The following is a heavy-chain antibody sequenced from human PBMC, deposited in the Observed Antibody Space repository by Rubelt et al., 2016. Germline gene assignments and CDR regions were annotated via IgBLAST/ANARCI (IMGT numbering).Heavy chain of an antibody. V-gene: IGHV1-3*01. J-gene: IGHJ4*02. CDR3: ARYYYDSSGYVYFDY. CDR1: GYTFTSYA. Sequence: QVQLVQSGAEVKKPGASVKVSCKASGYTFTSYAMHWVRQAPGQRLEWMGWINAGNGNTKYSQKFQGRVTITRDTSASTADMELSSLRSEDTAVYYCARYYYDSSGYVYFDYWGQGTLVTVSS. CDR2: INAGNGNT. D-gene: IGHD3-22*01.